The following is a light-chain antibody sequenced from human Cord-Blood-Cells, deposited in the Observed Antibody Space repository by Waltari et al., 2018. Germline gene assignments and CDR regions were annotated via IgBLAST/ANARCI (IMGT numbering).Light chain of an antibody. CDR3: QQYNSYSPGYT. Sequence: DIQMTQSPSTLSASVGDRVTNTCRASQSISSWLAWYQQKPGKAPKLRIYDASSLESGVPSRFSGSGSGTEFTLTISSLQPDDFATYYCQQYNSYSPGYTFGQGTKLEIK. V-gene: IGKV1-5*01. CDR1: QSISSW. CDR2: DAS. J-gene: IGKJ2*01.